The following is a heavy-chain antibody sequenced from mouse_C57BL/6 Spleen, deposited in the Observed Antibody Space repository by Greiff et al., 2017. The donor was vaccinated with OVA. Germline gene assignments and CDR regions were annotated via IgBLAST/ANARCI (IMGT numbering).Heavy chain of an antibody. D-gene: IGHD4-1*01. CDR3: AAHWDSFDY. Sequence: EVMLVESGGGLVKPGGSLKPSCAASGFTFSDYGMHWVRQAPEKGLEWVAYISSGSSTIYYADTVKGRFTISRDNAKNTLFLQMTSLRSEDTAMYYCAAHWDSFDYWGQGTTLTVSS. CDR1: GFTFSDYG. J-gene: IGHJ2*01. CDR2: ISSGSSTI. V-gene: IGHV5-17*01.